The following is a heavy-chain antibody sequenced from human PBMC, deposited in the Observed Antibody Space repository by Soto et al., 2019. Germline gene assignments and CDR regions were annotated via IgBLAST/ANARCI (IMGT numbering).Heavy chain of an antibody. Sequence: PSETLSLTCTVSGGSISSGGYYWSWIRQHPGKGLEWIGYIYYSGSTYYNPSLKSRVTTSVDTSKNQFSLKLSSVTAADTAVYYCARGLWFGEFYYYYGMDVWGQGTTVTVSS. V-gene: IGHV4-31*03. J-gene: IGHJ6*02. CDR2: IYYSGST. CDR3: ARGLWFGEFYYYYGMDV. CDR1: GGSISSGGYY. D-gene: IGHD3-10*01.